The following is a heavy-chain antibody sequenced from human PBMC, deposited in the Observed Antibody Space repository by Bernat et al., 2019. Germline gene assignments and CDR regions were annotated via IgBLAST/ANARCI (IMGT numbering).Heavy chain of an antibody. Sequence: QVQLQESGPGLVRPSETLSLTCTVSGGSISSYYWSWIRQPPGKDLEWIGYIYYSGSTNYNPSLKSRVTMSVDTSKNQFSLKLSSVTAADTAVYYCAKGGYRGFDLTNAFDIWGQGTMVTVSS. CDR3: AKGGYRGFDLTNAFDI. CDR2: IYYSGST. D-gene: IGHD3-16*02. J-gene: IGHJ3*02. V-gene: IGHV4-59*01. CDR1: GGSISSYY.